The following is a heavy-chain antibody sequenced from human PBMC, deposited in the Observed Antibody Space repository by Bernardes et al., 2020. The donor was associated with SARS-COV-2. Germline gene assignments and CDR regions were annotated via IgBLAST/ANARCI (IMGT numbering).Heavy chain of an antibody. Sequence: SLLPSCAASGFIFRSSAMSWVRQAPGQGLEWVSGISSSGDTTYYADSLKGRFIVSRDNSNNALYLQLNSLRAEDTAVYYCAKSHYYGSGSFDSWGRGTRVTVSS. CDR3: AKSHYYGSGSFDS. CDR2: ISSSGDTT. J-gene: IGHJ4*02. V-gene: IGHV3-23*01. D-gene: IGHD3-10*01. CDR1: GFIFRSSA.